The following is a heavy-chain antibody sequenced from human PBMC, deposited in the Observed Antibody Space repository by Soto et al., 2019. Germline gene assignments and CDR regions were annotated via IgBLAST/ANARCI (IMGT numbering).Heavy chain of an antibody. CDR3: ATEKGLVRFDY. V-gene: IGHV3-43*02. Sequence: GGSLRLTCAASGFTFDDYAMHWVRQAPGKGLDWVSLISGDGGSTYYADFVKGRFTISRDNSKNSLYLQMNSLRTEDTALYYCATEKGLVRFDYWGQGTLVTVSS. J-gene: IGHJ4*02. D-gene: IGHD6-6*01. CDR1: GFTFDDYA. CDR2: ISGDGGST.